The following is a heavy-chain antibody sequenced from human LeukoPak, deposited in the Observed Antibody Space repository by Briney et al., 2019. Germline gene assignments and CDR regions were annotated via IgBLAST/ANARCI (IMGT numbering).Heavy chain of an antibody. D-gene: IGHD3-10*01. CDR3: ARVPDYYGSGSRFDP. J-gene: IGHJ5*02. V-gene: IGHV3-7*01. Sequence: GGSLRPSCAVSRVTFSSFWMSWVRQAPGKGLEWVANIKQDGSEKYYVDSVKVRFTISRDNAKNSLYLQMNSLRAEDTAVYYCARVPDYYGSGSRFDPWGQGTLVTVSS. CDR1: RVTFSSFW. CDR2: IKQDGSEK.